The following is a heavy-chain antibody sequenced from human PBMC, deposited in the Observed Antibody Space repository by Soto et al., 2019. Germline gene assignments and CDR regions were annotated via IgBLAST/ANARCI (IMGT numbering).Heavy chain of an antibody. CDR3: ATSREWLVKFNAFDI. CDR1: GFTFSSYG. Sequence: QVQLVESGGGVVQPGRSLRLSCAASGFTFSSYGMHWVRQSPGKGLEWMAVISYDGSNKYYADSVKGRFTISRDNSKNTLYLQMNSLRAEDTAVYYCATSREWLVKFNAFDIWGQGTMVTVSS. CDR2: ISYDGSNK. J-gene: IGHJ3*02. V-gene: IGHV3-30*03. D-gene: IGHD6-19*01.